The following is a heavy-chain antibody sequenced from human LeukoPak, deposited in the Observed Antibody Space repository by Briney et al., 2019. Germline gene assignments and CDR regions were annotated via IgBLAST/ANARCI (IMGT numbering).Heavy chain of an antibody. CDR3: AREGSGTSSPMAY. D-gene: IGHD1-14*01. V-gene: IGHV1-69*10. J-gene: IGHJ4*02. Sequence: ASVKVSCKASGGSFSTYAVSWVRQAPGQGLEWMGGIYPMLGVDNYAQRFQGRVTITADKSTGTAYMELNSLTSEDTAVYYCAREGSGTSSPMAYWGQGTLVTVSS. CDR1: GGSFSTYA. CDR2: IYPMLGVD.